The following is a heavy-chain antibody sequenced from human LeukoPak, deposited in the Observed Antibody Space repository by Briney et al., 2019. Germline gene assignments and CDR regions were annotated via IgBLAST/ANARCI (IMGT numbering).Heavy chain of an antibody. CDR2: INSDGSTT. D-gene: IGHD3-3*02. CDR1: GFTFSSYW. J-gene: IGHJ4*02. CDR3: ARSALDY. Sequence: GGSLRLSCAASGFTFSSYWMHWVRQAPGKGLVWVSLINSDGSTTTYADSVRGRFTTSRDNAKNTLYLQMNSLRVEDTAVYYCARSALDYWGQGTLVTVSS. V-gene: IGHV3-74*01.